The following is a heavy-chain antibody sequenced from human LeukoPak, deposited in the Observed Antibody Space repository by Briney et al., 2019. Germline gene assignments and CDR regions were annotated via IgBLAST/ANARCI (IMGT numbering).Heavy chain of an antibody. CDR1: GFTFSSYS. D-gene: IGHD1-26*01. Sequence: GGSLRLSCAASGFTFSSYSMNWVRQAPGKGLEWVSSISSSSSYMYYADSVKGRFTISRDNAKNSLYLQMNSLRAEDTAVYYCARVSVGATREVDYWGQGTLVTVSS. J-gene: IGHJ4*02. CDR3: ARVSVGATREVDY. V-gene: IGHV3-21*01. CDR2: ISSSSSYM.